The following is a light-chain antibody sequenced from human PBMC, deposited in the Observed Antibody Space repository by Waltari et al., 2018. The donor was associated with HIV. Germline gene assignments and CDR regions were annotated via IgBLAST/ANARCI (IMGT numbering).Light chain of an antibody. V-gene: IGKV3-20*01. CDR2: GAS. CDR3: QQYGTSPLT. CDR1: QSVSGSY. J-gene: IGKJ4*01. Sequence: EIVLKQAPGTLSLSKGERATHSCRASQSVSGSYLAWYQQKPGQAPRLLIYGASTRATGIPDRFSGSVSGADFTLTISRLEPGDSAVYYCQQYGTSPLTFGGGTKVEIK.